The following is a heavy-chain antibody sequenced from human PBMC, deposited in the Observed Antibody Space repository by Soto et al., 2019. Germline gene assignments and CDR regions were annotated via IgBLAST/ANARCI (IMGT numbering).Heavy chain of an antibody. CDR1: GLTFSNAW. CDR2: IKSKTDGGTT. CDR3: TTEAPDSNVEMATISPFDY. V-gene: IGHV3-15*01. D-gene: IGHD5-12*01. J-gene: IGHJ4*02. Sequence: GVSLRLSCAASGLTFSNAWMSWVRQAPGKGLEWVGRIKSKTDGGTTDYAAPVKGRFTISRDDSKNTLYLQMNSLKTEDTAVYYCTTEAPDSNVEMATISPFDYWGKGPLVTVSS.